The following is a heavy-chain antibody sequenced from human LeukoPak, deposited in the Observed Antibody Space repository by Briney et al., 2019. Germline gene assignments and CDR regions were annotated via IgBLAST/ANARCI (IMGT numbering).Heavy chain of an antibody. CDR1: GFTFDDYA. J-gene: IGHJ6*02. D-gene: IGHD3-22*01. V-gene: IGHV3-9*01. CDR2: ISWNSGSI. CDR3: AKGDSSGYYYYYYGMDV. Sequence: PGGSLRLSCAASGFTFDDYAMHWVRHAPGKGLEWVSGISWNSGSIGYADSVEGRFTISRDNAKNSLYLQMNSLRAEDTALYYCAKGDSSGYYYYYYGMDVWGQGTTVTVSS.